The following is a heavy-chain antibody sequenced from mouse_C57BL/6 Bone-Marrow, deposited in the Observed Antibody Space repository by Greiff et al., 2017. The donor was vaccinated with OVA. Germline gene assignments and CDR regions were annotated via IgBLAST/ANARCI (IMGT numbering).Heavy chain of an antibody. D-gene: IGHD2-3*01. CDR3: ARWDGAWGY. V-gene: IGHV1-81*01. CDR1: VSTFTSYG. CDR2: LYPRSGNT. J-gene: IGHJ2*01. Sequence: QFQLPHPGAELAMPGASVTLSCTASVSTFTSYGLPWVKQRTGQGLAWIGELYPRSGNTYYNEKFKGKATLTADKSSSTAYMELRSLTSEDSAVYFCARWDGAWGYWGQGTTLTVSS.